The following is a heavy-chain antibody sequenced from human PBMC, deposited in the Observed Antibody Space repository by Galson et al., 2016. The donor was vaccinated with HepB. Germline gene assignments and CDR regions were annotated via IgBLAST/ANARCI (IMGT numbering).Heavy chain of an antibody. D-gene: IGHD6-19*01. Sequence: SVKVSCKGFGYTFTNYDINWVRQDTGQGLEWMGWMNPNSGDTGYAQKFQGRFTISRDNGKSSLYLQMDSLRAEDTAVYYCVKATLASVAGRDAFDLWGQGTMVTVSS. CDR1: GYTFTNYD. CDR2: MNPNSGDT. J-gene: IGHJ3*01. V-gene: IGHV1-8*01. CDR3: VKATLASVAGRDAFDL.